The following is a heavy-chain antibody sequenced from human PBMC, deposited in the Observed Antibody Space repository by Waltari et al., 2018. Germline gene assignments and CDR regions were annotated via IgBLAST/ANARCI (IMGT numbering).Heavy chain of an antibody. J-gene: IGHJ4*02. V-gene: IGHV4-39*07. CDR1: GGSISISSHY. CDR3: ARDRLFSTRYYFDL. Sequence: QLQLQESGPGLLKPSETLSLTCSVTGGSISISSHYWAWIRQPPGKGLEWIGSIHYSGITQYNPSMKSRITMSLDMSKNQVSRKLSSMTAADRAVYYCARDRLFSTRYYFDLWGQGTPVTVST. CDR2: IHYSGIT. D-gene: IGHD3-9*01.